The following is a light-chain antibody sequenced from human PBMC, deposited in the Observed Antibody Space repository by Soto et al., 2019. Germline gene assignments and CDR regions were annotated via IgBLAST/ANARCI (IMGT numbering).Light chain of an antibody. CDR1: QSINHW. V-gene: IGKV1-5*01. J-gene: IGKJ2*01. CDR2: DAS. CDR3: QQYDSHPYT. Sequence: DIQMTQSPSSLSASVGDRVTITCRASQSINHWLAWYQQKPGKAPKFLIYDASTLRNGVPSRFSGRGSGTEFTLTISSLQPDDFATYYCQQYDSHPYTFGQGT.